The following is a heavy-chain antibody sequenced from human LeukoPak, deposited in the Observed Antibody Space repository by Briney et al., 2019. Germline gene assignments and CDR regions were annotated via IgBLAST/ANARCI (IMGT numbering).Heavy chain of an antibody. Sequence: SETLSLTCTVSGGSISSSSFYWGWIRQPPGKGLEWIGSIYYNGATNSNPSLKSRVTISVDTSKDQFSLKLSSVTAADTAVYYCARHGIYVSGSYYNLLAYFFDYWGRGALVTVSS. CDR2: IYYNGAT. CDR3: ARHGIYVSGSYYNLLAYFFDY. CDR1: GGSISSSSFY. D-gene: IGHD3-10*01. V-gene: IGHV4-39*01. J-gene: IGHJ4*02.